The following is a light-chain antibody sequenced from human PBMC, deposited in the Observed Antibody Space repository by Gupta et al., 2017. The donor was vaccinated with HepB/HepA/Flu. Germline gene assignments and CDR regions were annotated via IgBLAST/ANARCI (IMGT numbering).Light chain of an antibody. Sequence: DIVMTQSPASLAVSLGERATINCKSSQSVLYSSDNNNYLSWYQQKPGQPPKLLIYWASAREYGVPDRFSASGSGTDFTLTISSLQAEDVAVYYCQQYHTIPWTFGQGTKVEI. CDR2: WAS. V-gene: IGKV4-1*01. J-gene: IGKJ1*01. CDR3: QQYHTIPWT. CDR1: QSVLYSSDNNNY.